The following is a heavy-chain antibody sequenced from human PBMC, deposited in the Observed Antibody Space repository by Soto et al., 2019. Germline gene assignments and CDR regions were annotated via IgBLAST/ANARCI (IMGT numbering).Heavy chain of an antibody. CDR1: GGTFSSYT. CDR3: YSNYDHPPISFDP. J-gene: IGHJ5*02. D-gene: IGHD4-4*01. Sequence: QVQLVQSGAEVKKPGSSVKVSCKASGGTFSSYTISWVRQAPGQGLEWMGRIIPSLGIANYAQKLQGRVTITADQSTGTAYMDLSSLRFEDTGVYYCYSNYDHPPISFDPWGQGSLVTVSS. V-gene: IGHV1-69*02. CDR2: IIPSLGIA.